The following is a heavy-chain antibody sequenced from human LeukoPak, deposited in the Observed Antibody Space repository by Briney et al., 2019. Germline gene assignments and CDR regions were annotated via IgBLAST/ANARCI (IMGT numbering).Heavy chain of an antibody. CDR3: ARAHQLLYGPPFN. CDR1: GYTFTSYY. J-gene: IGHJ4*02. Sequence: ASVKVSCKASGYTFTSYYMHWVRQAPGQGLEWMGIINPSGGSTSFAQKFQGRVTMTRDTSTSTVYMELSSLRSEDTAVYYCARAHQLLYGPPFNWGQGTLVTVSS. V-gene: IGHV1-46*01. CDR2: INPSGGST. D-gene: IGHD2-2*02.